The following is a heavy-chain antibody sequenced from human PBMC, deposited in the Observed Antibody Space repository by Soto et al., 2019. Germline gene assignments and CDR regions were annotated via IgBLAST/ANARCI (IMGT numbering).Heavy chain of an antibody. J-gene: IGHJ6*02. D-gene: IGHD3-10*01. CDR1: GYSISSGYS. CDR3: ARAGDTMVRGVIIMNYYGMDV. Sequence: SETLSLTCAVSGYSISSGYSWGWIRQPPGKGLEWIGNIHHSGTTYYNPSLKSRVTISIDRSKNQFSLKLSSVTAADTAVYYCARAGDTMVRGVIIMNYYGMDVWGQGTTVT. V-gene: IGHV4-38-2*01. CDR2: IHHSGTT.